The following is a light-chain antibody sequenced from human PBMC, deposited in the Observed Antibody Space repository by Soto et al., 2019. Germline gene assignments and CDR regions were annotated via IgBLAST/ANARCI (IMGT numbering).Light chain of an antibody. V-gene: IGKV3-20*01. J-gene: IGKJ1*01. CDR2: GAS. CDR1: ESISSEY. CDR3: MQPLQSWT. Sequence: DIVLTQSPGTLSLSPGERATLSCRTSESISSEYLAWYQQRPGQAPRLLIYGASSRATGVPDRFSGSGSGTDFTLTITRLEPEDFAVYYCMQPLQSWTFGQGTKVDIK.